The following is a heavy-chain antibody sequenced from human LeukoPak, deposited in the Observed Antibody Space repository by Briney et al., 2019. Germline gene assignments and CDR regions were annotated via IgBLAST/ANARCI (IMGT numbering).Heavy chain of an antibody. CDR2: IYSGDST. V-gene: IGHV3-66*01. CDR3: ARDPAPNYYGMDV. J-gene: IGHJ6*02. Sequence: GGSLRLSCAASGFTVSSNYMSWVRQAPGKGLEWVSVIYSGDSTYYADSVKGRFTISRDNSKNTLYLQMNSLRAEDTAVYYCARDPAPNYYGMDVWGQGTTVTVSS. CDR1: GFTVSSNY.